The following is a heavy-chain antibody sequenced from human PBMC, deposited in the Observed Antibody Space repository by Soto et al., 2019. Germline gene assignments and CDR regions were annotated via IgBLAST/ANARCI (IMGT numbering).Heavy chain of an antibody. V-gene: IGHV4-4*02. J-gene: IGHJ4*02. CDR3: ARVWGSGSRSYLKN. CDR1: GGSLSSGTW. D-gene: IGHD3-10*01. CDR2: VHHGGST. Sequence: QVRLQESGPGLVKPAETLSLTCVVSGGSLSSGTWWSWVRQAPGQGLEWLGEVHHGGSTNYSPSLKSRVTMSVDKSKNQFSLTLTSVTAADTAVYYCARVWGSGSRSYLKNWGQGTLVSVSS.